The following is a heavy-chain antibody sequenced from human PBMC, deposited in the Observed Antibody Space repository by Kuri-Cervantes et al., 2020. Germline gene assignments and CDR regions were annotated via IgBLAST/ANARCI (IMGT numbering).Heavy chain of an antibody. CDR2: IYPGDSDT. V-gene: IGHV5-51*01. CDR1: GYSFTSYW. D-gene: IGHD5-12*01. Sequence: GGSLRLSCKGSGYSFTSYWIGWVRQMPGKGLEWMGIIYPGDSDTRYSPSFQGQVTISADKSISTAYLQWSGLKASDTAMYYCARPGYSGYDFAFDIWGQGTMVTVSS. J-gene: IGHJ3*02. CDR3: ARPGYSGYDFAFDI.